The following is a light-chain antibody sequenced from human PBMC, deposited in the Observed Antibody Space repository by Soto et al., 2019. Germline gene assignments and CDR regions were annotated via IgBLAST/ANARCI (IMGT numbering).Light chain of an antibody. CDR1: QGISSY. V-gene: IGKV1-27*01. CDR2: AAS. CDR3: AEYNSAPLT. J-gene: IGKJ4*01. Sequence: DIQMTQSPSSLSASVGDRVTITCRASQGISSYLAWYQQKSWKVPKLLIYAASTLRSGVPSRFSGSGSGTDFILTISSLQPEDGATDYCAEYNSAPLTFGGGTKVEIK.